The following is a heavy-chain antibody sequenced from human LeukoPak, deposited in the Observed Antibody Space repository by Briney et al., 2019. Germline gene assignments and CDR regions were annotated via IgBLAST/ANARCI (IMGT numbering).Heavy chain of an antibody. D-gene: IGHD1-26*01. CDR2: INPDSGGT. Sequence: GASVKVSCKASGYTFTGYYMHWVRQAPGQGLEWMGWINPDSGGTNYAPKFQGRVTMTRDTSISTAYMELSRLRSDDTAVYYCARDRLGAGAFDIWGQGTMVTVSS. CDR3: ARDRLGAGAFDI. CDR1: GYTFTGYY. V-gene: IGHV1-2*02. J-gene: IGHJ3*02.